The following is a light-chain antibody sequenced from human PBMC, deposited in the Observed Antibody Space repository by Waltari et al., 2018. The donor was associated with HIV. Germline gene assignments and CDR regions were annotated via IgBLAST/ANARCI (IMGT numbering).Light chain of an antibody. J-gene: IGKJ4*01. CDR2: GES. CDR3: QQYGSSSLT. CDR1: QSLRSRY. Sequence: EIVLTQSPGTLSLSPGERATLSCRASQSLRSRYLAWYQQKPGQAPRLLIYGESGRATGIPDRFSGSGSGTDFTLTISRLEPEDFAVYYCQQYGSSSLTFGGGTKVEIK. V-gene: IGKV3-20*01.